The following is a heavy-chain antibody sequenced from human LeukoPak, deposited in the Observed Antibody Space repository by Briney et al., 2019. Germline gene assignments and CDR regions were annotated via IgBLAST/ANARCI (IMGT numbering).Heavy chain of an antibody. Sequence: SETLSLTCTVSGGSVSDYYWSWIRQSPGEGLEWIGYIYYTETSYNPSLKSRVTISADTSKNQFSLKLYSVTAADTAVYYCATRKLGNDYWGQGTLVTVSS. CDR1: GGSVSDYY. D-gene: IGHD7-27*01. CDR3: ATRKLGNDY. J-gene: IGHJ4*02. CDR2: IYYTET. V-gene: IGHV4-59*02.